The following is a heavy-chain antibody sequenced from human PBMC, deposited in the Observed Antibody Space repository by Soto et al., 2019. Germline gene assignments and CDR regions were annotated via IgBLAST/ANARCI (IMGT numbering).Heavy chain of an antibody. V-gene: IGHV3-33*01. CDR3: ARGDELSLGDRETRFGS. CDR1: GFSFSIYD. D-gene: IGHD3-16*02. J-gene: IGHJ4*02. Sequence: QVQLVESGGGVVQPGRSLRLSCAASGFSFSIYDMHWVRQAPGKGLEWVAVIWYDGVNKYYADSVKGRFTISRDNSKNSLLRQTTSHRAEDTAVYYCARGDELSLGDRETRFGSWGKGPLVTVAS. CDR2: IWYDGVNK.